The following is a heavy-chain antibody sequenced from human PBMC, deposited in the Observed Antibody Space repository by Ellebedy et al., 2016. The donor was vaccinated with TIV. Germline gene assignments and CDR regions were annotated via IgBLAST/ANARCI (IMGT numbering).Heavy chain of an antibody. CDR3: AKSGVGAFDI. V-gene: IGHV3-30*18. CDR1: GFTFSSYG. CDR2: ISYDGSNK. D-gene: IGHD2-8*01. J-gene: IGHJ3*02. Sequence: GGSLRLXXAASGFTFSSYGMHWVRQAPGKGLEWVAVISYDGSNKYYADSVKGRFTISRDNSKNTLYLQMNSLRAEDTAVYYCAKSGVGAFDIWGQGTMVTVSS.